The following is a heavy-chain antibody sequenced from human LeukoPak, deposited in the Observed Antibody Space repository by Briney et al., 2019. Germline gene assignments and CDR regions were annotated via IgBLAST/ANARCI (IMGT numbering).Heavy chain of an antibody. D-gene: IGHD3-22*01. CDR3: ARGGNYYDSSGYYSRGSAFDI. V-gene: IGHV5-51*01. CDR1: GYSFTSYW. J-gene: IGHJ3*02. CDR2: IYPGDSDT. Sequence: GESLKISCKGSGYSFTSYWIGWVRQMPGKGLEWMGIIYPGDSDTRYSPSFQGQVTISADKSISTAYLQWSSLKASDTAMYYCARGGNYYDSSGYYSRGSAFDIWGQGTMVTVSS.